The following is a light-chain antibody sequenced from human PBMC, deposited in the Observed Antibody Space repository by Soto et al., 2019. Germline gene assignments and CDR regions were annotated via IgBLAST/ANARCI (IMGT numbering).Light chain of an antibody. V-gene: IGLV2-8*01. CDR2: EVS. CDR1: SSDVGAYNY. J-gene: IGLJ3*02. CDR3: TSYAGSNIWV. Sequence: QSALTQPPSASGSPGQSVTISCTGTSSDVGAYNYVSWYQQYPGKAPKLMIYEVSKRLSGVPDRFSGSKSGKTASLTVSGLQPEDEADYYCTSYAGSNIWVFGGGTQLTVL.